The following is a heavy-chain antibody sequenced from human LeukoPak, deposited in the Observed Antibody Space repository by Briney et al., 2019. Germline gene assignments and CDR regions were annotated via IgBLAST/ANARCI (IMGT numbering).Heavy chain of an antibody. Sequence: SETLSLTCAVYGGSFSGYYRSWIRQPPGKGLEWIGEINHSGSTSYNPSLKSRVTVSVDTSKNKFSLKLSSATAADTAVYYCARGKVVAGTPGQNSWDHWGQGTLVTVSS. D-gene: IGHD6-19*01. V-gene: IGHV4-34*01. CDR3: ARGKVVAGTPGQNSWDH. CDR2: INHSGST. CDR1: GGSFSGYY. J-gene: IGHJ4*02.